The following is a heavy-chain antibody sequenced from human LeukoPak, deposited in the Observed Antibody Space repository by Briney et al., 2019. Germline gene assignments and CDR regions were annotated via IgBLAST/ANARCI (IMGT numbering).Heavy chain of an antibody. J-gene: IGHJ1*01. CDR2: IHTSGST. CDR3: ATDPEAYYKDNSGYTHAKYFQH. V-gene: IGHV4-4*07. D-gene: IGHD3-22*01. CDR1: PDTNSPHH. Sequence: PSETLSLTRADEPDTNSPHHRTPIPQPPANGLEWIGRIHTSGSTNSNPSLKSRVTMSVDTSKNQFSLKLSSVTAADTALYYCATDPEAYYKDNSGYTHAKYFQHWGQGILVTVSS.